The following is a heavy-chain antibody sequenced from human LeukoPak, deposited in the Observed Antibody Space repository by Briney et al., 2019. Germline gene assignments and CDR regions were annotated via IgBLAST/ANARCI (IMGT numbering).Heavy chain of an antibody. V-gene: IGHV4-39*07. Sequence: PSETLSLTCTVSGGSISSSTYYWGWIRQPPGEGLEWIGTISYGGSTTYNPSLKSRVTISIDTSKNQSSLKLRSVTAADTAVYYCARGISSGWLLSIDYWGQGTLDTVSS. CDR3: ARGISSGWLLSIDY. CDR1: GGSISSSTYY. CDR2: ISYGGST. J-gene: IGHJ4*02. D-gene: IGHD6-19*01.